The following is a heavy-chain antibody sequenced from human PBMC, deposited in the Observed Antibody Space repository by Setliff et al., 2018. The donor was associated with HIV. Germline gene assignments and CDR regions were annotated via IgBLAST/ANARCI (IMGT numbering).Heavy chain of an antibody. CDR1: GFSFSIYS. V-gene: IGHV3-48*01. D-gene: IGHD3-22*01. CDR3: ARDQEYYYDSSGYD. CDR2: ISSSSSTI. J-gene: IGHJ4*02. Sequence: GGSLRLSCVASGFSFSIYSTNWVRQAPGKGLEWVSYISSSSSTIYYADSVKGRFTISRDNAKNSLYLQMNSLRAEDTAVYYCARDQEYYYDSSGYDWGQGTLVTVSS.